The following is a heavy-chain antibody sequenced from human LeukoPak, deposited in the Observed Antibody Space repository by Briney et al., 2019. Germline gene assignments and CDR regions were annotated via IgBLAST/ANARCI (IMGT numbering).Heavy chain of an antibody. J-gene: IGHJ4*02. V-gene: IGHV3-30*04. CDR1: GFTFSSYA. CDR3: ARGVRIAVAGNIDY. D-gene: IGHD6-19*01. Sequence: PGRSLRLSCAASGFTFSSYAMHWVRRAPGKGLEWVAVISYDGPNKNYADSVKGRSTISRDNSKNTLYLQMNSLRAEDTAVYYCARGVRIAVAGNIDYWGQGTLVTVSS. CDR2: ISYDGPNK.